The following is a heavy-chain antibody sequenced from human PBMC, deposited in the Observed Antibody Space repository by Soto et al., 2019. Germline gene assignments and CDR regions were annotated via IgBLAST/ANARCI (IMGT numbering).Heavy chain of an antibody. Sequence: SCKASGFTFSSYEMNWVRQAPGKGLEWVSYISSSGSTIYYADSVKGRFTIPRDNAKNSLYLQMNSLRAKDTAVYYCARAAYSGSYLNWFDPWGQGTLVTVSS. J-gene: IGHJ5*02. CDR3: ARAAYSGSYLNWFDP. CDR1: GFTFSSYE. V-gene: IGHV3-48*03. CDR2: ISSSGSTI. D-gene: IGHD1-26*01.